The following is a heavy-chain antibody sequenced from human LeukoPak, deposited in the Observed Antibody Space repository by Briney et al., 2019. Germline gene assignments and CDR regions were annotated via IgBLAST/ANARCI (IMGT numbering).Heavy chain of an antibody. D-gene: IGHD3-10*01. CDR2: IYYSGST. Sequence: SETLSLTCTVSGGSISSYYWSWIRQPPGKGLEWIGHIYYSGSTNYNPSLKSRVTISVDTSKNQFSLKLSSVTAADTAVYYCARESYTMVRGVIIDYWGQGTLVTVSS. CDR1: GGSISSYY. CDR3: ARESYTMVRGVIIDY. V-gene: IGHV4-59*01. J-gene: IGHJ4*02.